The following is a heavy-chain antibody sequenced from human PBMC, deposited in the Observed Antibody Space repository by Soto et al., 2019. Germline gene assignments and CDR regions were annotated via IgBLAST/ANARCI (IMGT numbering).Heavy chain of an antibody. CDR1: GCTFSSYS. V-gene: IGHV3-21*01. J-gene: IGHJ6*02. CDR2: ISSSSSYI. CDR3: ARDQGSSWYLIYYYGMDV. Sequence: SVRRSYAPSGCTFSSYSMNWVRQDPGKGLEWVSSISSSSSYIYYADSVKGRFTISRDNAKNSLYLQMNSLRAEDTAVYYCARDQGSSWYLIYYYGMDVRGHRTTVIGSS. D-gene: IGHD6-13*01.